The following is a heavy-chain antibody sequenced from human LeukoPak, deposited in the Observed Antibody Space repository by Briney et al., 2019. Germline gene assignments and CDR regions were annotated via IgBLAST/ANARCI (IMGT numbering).Heavy chain of an antibody. J-gene: IGHJ4*02. Sequence: SETLSLTRTVSGGSTNSYYWSWIRQPAGKGLEWIGRIYSSGSTNYNPSLKSRVSMSVDTSKNQFSLKLTSVTAADTAVYYCARGGKATVVTMWGQGILVTVSS. D-gene: IGHD4-23*01. CDR1: GGSTNSYY. CDR2: IYSSGST. CDR3: ARGGKATVVTM. V-gene: IGHV4-4*07.